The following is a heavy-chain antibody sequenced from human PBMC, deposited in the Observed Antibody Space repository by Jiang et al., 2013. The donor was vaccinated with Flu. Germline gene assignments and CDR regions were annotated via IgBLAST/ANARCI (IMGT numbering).Heavy chain of an antibody. D-gene: IGHD3-16*01. Sequence: FYADSVKGRFTISRDNAKNSXFLQMNSLRAEDTAVYYCARGDRAWGEYYFDYWGQGILVTV. J-gene: IGHJ4*02. CDR3: ARGDRAWGEYYFDY. V-gene: IGHV3-11*01.